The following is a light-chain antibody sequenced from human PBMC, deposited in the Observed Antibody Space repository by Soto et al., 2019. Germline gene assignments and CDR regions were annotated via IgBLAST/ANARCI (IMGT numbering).Light chain of an antibody. CDR3: QQHGSSLALT. CDR1: QSVSSTY. CDR2: GAS. J-gene: IGKJ4*01. V-gene: IGKV3-20*01. Sequence: EIVLTQSPGTLSLSPWERATLSCRASQSVSSTYLAWYQQKPGQAPRPLIYGASSRATGIPDRFSGSGSGTDFTLTISRLEPEDFAVYYCQQHGSSLALTFGGGTKVDIK.